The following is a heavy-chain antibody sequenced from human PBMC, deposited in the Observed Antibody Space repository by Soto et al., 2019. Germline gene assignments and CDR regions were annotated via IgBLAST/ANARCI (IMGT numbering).Heavy chain of an antibody. D-gene: IGHD5-12*01. Sequence: QVQLQQWGAGLLKPSETLSLTCAVYGGSFSGYYWSWIRQPPGKGLEWIGEINHSGSTNYNPSRKSRVTISVDTSKNQFSLKLSSVTAADTAVYYCAVYSGYDLYFDYWGQGTLVTVSS. J-gene: IGHJ4*02. CDR3: AVYSGYDLYFDY. CDR1: GGSFSGYY. V-gene: IGHV4-34*01. CDR2: INHSGST.